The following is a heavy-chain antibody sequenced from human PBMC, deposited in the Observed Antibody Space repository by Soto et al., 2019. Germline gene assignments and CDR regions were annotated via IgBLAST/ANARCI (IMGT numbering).Heavy chain of an antibody. CDR1: GYTFTIYG. Sequence: ASVKVSCTASGYTFTIYGISWVRQAPGQGLEWMGWISAYNGNTNYAQKLQGRVTMTTDTSTSTAYMELRSLRSDDTAVYYCARDIVVVPAASFDIWGQGTMVTVSS. V-gene: IGHV1-18*01. CDR3: ARDIVVVPAASFDI. CDR2: ISAYNGNT. J-gene: IGHJ3*02. D-gene: IGHD2-2*01.